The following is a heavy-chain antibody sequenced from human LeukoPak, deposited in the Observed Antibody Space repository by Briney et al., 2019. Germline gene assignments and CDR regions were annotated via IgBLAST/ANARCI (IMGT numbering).Heavy chain of an antibody. D-gene: IGHD5-24*01. Sequence: GGSLRLSCAASGFTFSSYAMTWVRQAPGKGLEWVSAISGSGGSPYYADSVKGRFTISRDNSKNTLYLQMNSLRAEDTAVYYCAKVGPRDGYREYYFDYWGQGTLVTVSS. CDR2: ISGSGGSP. V-gene: IGHV3-23*01. J-gene: IGHJ4*02. CDR3: AKVGPRDGYREYYFDY. CDR1: GFTFSSYA.